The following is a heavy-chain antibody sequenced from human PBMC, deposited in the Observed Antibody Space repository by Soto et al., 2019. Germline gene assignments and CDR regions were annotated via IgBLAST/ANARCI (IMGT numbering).Heavy chain of an antibody. D-gene: IGHD4-17*01. CDR3: ARAVTTVTTLFDY. CDR2: IYYSGST. V-gene: IGHV4-31*03. CDR1: GGSISSGGYY. Sequence: PSETLSLTCTVSGGSISSGGYYWSWIRQHPGKGLEWIGYIYYSGSTYYNPSLKSRVTISVDTSKNQFSLKLSSVTAADTAVYYCARAVTTVTTLFDYWGQGTLVTVSS. J-gene: IGHJ4*02.